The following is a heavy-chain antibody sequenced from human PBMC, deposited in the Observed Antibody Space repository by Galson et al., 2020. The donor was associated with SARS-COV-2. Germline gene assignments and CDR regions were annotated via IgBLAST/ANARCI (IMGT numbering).Heavy chain of an antibody. J-gene: IGHJ6*02. CDR3: ARGITIFGVVTESYYGMDV. V-gene: IGHV4-39*07. D-gene: IGHD3-3*01. CDR2: IYYSGST. CDR1: GGSISSSSYY. Sequence: SETLSLTCTVSGGSISSSSYYWGWIRQPPGKGLEWIGSIYYSGSTYYNPSLKSRVTISVDTSKNQFSLKLSSVTAADTAVYYCARGITIFGVVTESYYGMDVWGQGTTVTVSS.